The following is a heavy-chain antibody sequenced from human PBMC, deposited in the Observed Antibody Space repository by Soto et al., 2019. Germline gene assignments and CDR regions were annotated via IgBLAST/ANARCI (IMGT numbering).Heavy chain of an antibody. CDR1: GGTFSSYA. J-gene: IGHJ5*02. CDR3: ARVGDFWVHGDSYNWFDP. D-gene: IGHD3-3*01. V-gene: IGHV1-69*13. Sequence: SVKVSCKASGGTFSSYAISWVRQAPGQGLEWMGGIIPIFGTANYAQKFQGRVTITADESTSTAYMELSSLRSEDTAVYYCARVGDFWVHGDSYNWFDPWGQGTLVTVSS. CDR2: IIPIFGTA.